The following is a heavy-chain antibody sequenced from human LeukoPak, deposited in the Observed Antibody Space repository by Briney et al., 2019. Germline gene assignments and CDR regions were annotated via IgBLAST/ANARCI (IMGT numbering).Heavy chain of an antibody. J-gene: IGHJ3*02. CDR3: ARAMEGFGEFDAFDI. CDR1: GDSISSGSYY. Sequence: SETLSLTCTVSGDSISSGSYYWSWIRQPAGKGLEWIGRIYTSGSTNYNPSLKSRVTISVDTSKNQFSLKLSSVTAADTAVYYCARAMEGFGEFDAFDIWGQGTMVTVSS. V-gene: IGHV4-61*02. D-gene: IGHD3-10*01. CDR2: IYTSGST.